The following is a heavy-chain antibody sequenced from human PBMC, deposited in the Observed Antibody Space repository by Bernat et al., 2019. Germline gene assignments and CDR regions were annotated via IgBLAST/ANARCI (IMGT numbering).Heavy chain of an antibody. V-gene: IGHV3-21*01. J-gene: IGHJ6*02. D-gene: IGHD3-10*01. CDR2: ISSSSSYI. CDR1: GFTFSSYS. Sequence: EVQLVESGGGLVKPGGSLRLSCAASGFTFSSYSMNWVRQAPGKGLEWVSSISSSSSYIYYADSVKGRFTISRDNAKNSLYLQMNSLRAEDTAVYYCARESHLDYYGSGSYPGYYYYGMDVWGQGTTVTVSS. CDR3: ARESHLDYYGSGSYPGYYYYGMDV.